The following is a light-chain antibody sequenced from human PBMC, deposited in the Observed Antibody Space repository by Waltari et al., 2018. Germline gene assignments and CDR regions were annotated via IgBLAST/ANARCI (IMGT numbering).Light chain of an antibody. CDR2: GAS. V-gene: IGKV3-20*01. CDR1: QTINNNF. Sequence: IVLTQSPDTLSLSPGQRATLYCRASQTINNNFLVWYQQKPGQAPRLLIHGASSRATGFPDRFSGSGSGTDFTLTISSLEPEDVAVYYCQQYDGSVLTFGGGTKVEI. CDR3: QQYDGSVLT. J-gene: IGKJ4*01.